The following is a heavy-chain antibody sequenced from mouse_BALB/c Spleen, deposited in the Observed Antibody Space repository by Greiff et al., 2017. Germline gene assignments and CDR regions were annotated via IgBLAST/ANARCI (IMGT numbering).Heavy chain of an antibody. J-gene: IGHJ3*01. CDR3: ASPYYRYDGAWFAY. D-gene: IGHD2-14*01. CDR1: GFSLTSYG. CDR2: IWAGGST. V-gene: IGHV2-9*02. Sequence: VQLVESGPGLVAPSQSLSITCTVSGFSLTSYGVHWVRQPPGKGLEWLGVIWAGGSTNYNSALMSRLSISKDNSKSQVFLKMNSLQTDDTAMYYCASPYYRYDGAWFAYWGQGTLVTVSA.